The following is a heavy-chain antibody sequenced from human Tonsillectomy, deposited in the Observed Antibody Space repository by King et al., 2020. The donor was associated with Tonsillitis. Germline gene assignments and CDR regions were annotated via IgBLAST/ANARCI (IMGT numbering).Heavy chain of an antibody. J-gene: IGHJ3*02. Sequence: VQLQESGPGLVKPSQTLSLTCTVSGGSISSGDYYWSWIRQHPEKGLEWIGYIYYSGSTYYNPSLQSRVSISVATSKNQFSLKLSSVTAADTAVYYCARAPTLTSIWPGPAFDIWGQGTMVTVSS. V-gene: IGHV4-31*03. D-gene: IGHD5-24*01. CDR2: IYYSGST. CDR3: ARAPTLTSIWPGPAFDI. CDR1: GGSISSGDYY.